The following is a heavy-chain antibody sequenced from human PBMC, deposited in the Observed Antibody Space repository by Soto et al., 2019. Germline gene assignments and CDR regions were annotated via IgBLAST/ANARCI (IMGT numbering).Heavy chain of an antibody. V-gene: IGHV4-30-4*08. CDR3: AREDDGGDRDYYGLDV. D-gene: IGHD2-21*02. J-gene: IGHJ6*02. CDR1: GGSISYEYYH. Sequence: QVQLQQSGPGLVKPSQTLSLTCTVSGGSISYEYYHWTWIRQSPGKGLEWIGYIHYSGSIIYNRSFKSRVTISVDTSKNQFSLQLSSVTAADTAMYFCAREDDGGDRDYYGLDVWGQGTTVTVSS. CDR2: IHYSGSI.